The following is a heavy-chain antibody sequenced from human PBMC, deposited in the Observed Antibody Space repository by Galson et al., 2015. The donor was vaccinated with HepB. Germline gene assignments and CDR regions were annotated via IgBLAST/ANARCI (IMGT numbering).Heavy chain of an antibody. CDR3: AKDNGYYYYYYGMDV. CDR2: ISGSGGST. J-gene: IGHJ6*02. Sequence: SLRLSCAASGFTFSSYAMSWVRQAPGKGLEWVSAISGSGGSTYYADSVKGRFTISRDNSKNTLYLQMNSLRAEDTAVYYCAKDNGYYYYYYGMDVWGQGATVTVSS. CDR1: GFTFSSYA. V-gene: IGHV3-23*01.